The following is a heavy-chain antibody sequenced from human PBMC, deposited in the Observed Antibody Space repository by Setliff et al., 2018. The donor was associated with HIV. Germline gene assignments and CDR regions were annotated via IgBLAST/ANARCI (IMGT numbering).Heavy chain of an antibody. V-gene: IGHV3-20*04. Sequence: GSLRLSCAASGFTFSSYEMSWVRQTPGKGLEWVSGINWNGGTIGYVDSVKGRFTISRDNAKNSLYLQMNSLRAEDTAVYYRAPSVPPHSNWFDPWGQGTLVTVSS. D-gene: IGHD1-26*01. J-gene: IGHJ5*02. CDR2: INWNGGTI. CDR1: GFTFSSYE. CDR3: APSVPPHSNWFDP.